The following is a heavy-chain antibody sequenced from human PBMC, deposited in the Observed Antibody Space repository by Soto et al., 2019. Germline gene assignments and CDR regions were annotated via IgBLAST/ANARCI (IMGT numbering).Heavy chain of an antibody. Sequence: SETLSHTCAVEGGCFSGYYWIWIRQPPGKGLEWIGEINHSGSTNYNPSLKSRVTISVDTSKNQFSLKLSSVTAADTAVYYCARENCSGGSCYSNWFDPWGQGTLVTVSS. CDR3: ARENCSGGSCYSNWFDP. V-gene: IGHV4-34*01. J-gene: IGHJ5*02. CDR1: GGCFSGYY. D-gene: IGHD2-15*01. CDR2: INHSGST.